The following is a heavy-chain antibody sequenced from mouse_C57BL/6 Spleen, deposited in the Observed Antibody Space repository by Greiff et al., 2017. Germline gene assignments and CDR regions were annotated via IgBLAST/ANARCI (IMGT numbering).Heavy chain of an antibody. CDR1: GYTFTSYW. CDR2: IHPSDSDP. J-gene: IGHJ2*01. Sequence: QVQLQQPGAELVKPGASVKVSCKASGYTFTSYWMHWVKQRPGQGLEWIGRIHPSDSDPNYNQKFKGKATLTVAKSSSTAYMQLSSLTSEDSAVYYCAICPPYGSSYVGYWGQGTTLTVCS. V-gene: IGHV1-74*01. D-gene: IGHD1-1*01. CDR3: AICPPYGSSYVGY.